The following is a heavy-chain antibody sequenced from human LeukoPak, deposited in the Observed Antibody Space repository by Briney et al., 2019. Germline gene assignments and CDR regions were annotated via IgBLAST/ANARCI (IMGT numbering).Heavy chain of an antibody. D-gene: IGHD6-19*01. V-gene: IGHV3-23*01. CDR2: ISAGGDRT. Sequence: GGSLRLSCAASGFSFSNYRMNWVRQAPRKGLEWVSAISAGGDRTYYADSVRGRFTLSRDKSKNTLYLQMNSLRAEDTAVYYCAKDARRSSGWWFFDHWGQGTLVTVSS. J-gene: IGHJ4*02. CDR3: AKDARRSSGWWFFDH. CDR1: GFSFSNYR.